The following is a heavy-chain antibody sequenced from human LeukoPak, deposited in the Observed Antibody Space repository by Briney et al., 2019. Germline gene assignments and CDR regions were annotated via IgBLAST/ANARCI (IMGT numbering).Heavy chain of an antibody. V-gene: IGHV5-10-1*01. D-gene: IGHD3-22*01. J-gene: IGHJ1*01. Sequence: GESLKISCKGSGSRFTSYWISWVRQMPGKGLEWMGRIVPIESFTNYSPSFEGHASLSTGTCTNSSYLQWSRLKASGTAMSYRARFAPSYSSDSGGYSEYFQHWGQGTLVTVSS. CDR2: IVPIESFT. CDR3: ARFAPSYSSDSGGYSEYFQH. CDR1: GSRFTSYW.